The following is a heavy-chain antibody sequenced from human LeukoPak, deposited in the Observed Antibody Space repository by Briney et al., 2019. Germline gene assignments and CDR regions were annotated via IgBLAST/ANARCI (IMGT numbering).Heavy chain of an antibody. CDR2: ISYRGSP. Sequence: PSQTLSLTCTVSGGSISSGDYYWTWIRQPPGKGLEWIGYISYRGSPYYNPSLKSRVTMSVDTSKNQFSLKLSSVTAADTAVYYCAKDDSGWYDLDYWGQGTLVTVSS. CDR3: AKDDSGWYDLDY. V-gene: IGHV4-30-4*01. J-gene: IGHJ4*02. D-gene: IGHD6-19*01. CDR1: GGSISSGDYY.